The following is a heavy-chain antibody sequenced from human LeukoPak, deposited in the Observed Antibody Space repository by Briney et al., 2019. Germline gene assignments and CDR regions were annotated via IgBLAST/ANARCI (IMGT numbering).Heavy chain of an antibody. D-gene: IGHD5-12*01. CDR3: ARGLGGYGYYYYYMDV. CDR1: GLTFNKYW. CDR2: IKQDGSEK. V-gene: IGHV3-7*01. J-gene: IGHJ6*03. Sequence: GGSLRLSREASGLTFNKYWMTWVRQAPGKGLEWVANIKQDGSEKNYVDSVKGRFTISRDDAKNSLYLQMNSLRAEDTAVYYCARGLGGYGYYYYYMDVWGKGTTVTVSS.